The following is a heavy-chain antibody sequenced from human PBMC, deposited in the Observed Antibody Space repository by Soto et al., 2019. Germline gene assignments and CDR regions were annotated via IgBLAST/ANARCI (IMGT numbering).Heavy chain of an antibody. J-gene: IGHJ3*02. CDR1: GYTFTSYD. Sequence: QVQVVQSGAEVKKPGASVKVSCKTSGYTFTSYDISWVRQAPGQGLEWMGWISGYNGNTNYAQKLQGRVTMTTDTSTSTAYLELRSLSSGESSVYYCARESATTHDGFDIWGQGTMVIVSS. CDR3: ARESATTHDGFDI. CDR2: ISGYNGNT. D-gene: IGHD4-17*01. V-gene: IGHV1-18*01.